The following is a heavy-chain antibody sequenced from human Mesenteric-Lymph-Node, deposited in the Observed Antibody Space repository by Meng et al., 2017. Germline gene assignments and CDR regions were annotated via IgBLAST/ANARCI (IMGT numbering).Heavy chain of an antibody. CDR2: INPNSGGT. CDR3: ARNFGSSGRVDY. CDR1: GYTFTSYA. Sequence: QVQLGQYVAEVKQTGASVKVSCKASGYTFTSYAMNWVRQAPGQGLEWMGRINPNSGGTNYAQKFQGRVTMTRDTSISTAYMELSRLRSDDTAVHYCARNFGSSGRVDYWGQGTLVTVSS. D-gene: IGHD3-10*01. J-gene: IGHJ4*02. V-gene: IGHV1-2*06.